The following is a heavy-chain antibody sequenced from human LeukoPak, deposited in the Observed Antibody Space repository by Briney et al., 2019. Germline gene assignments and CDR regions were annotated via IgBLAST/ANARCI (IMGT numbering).Heavy chain of an antibody. J-gene: IGHJ4*02. V-gene: IGHV3-7*01. Sequence: GGSLRLSCAASGFTFSSYWMSWVRQAPGKGLEWVANIKQDGSEKYYVDSVKGRFTISRDNAKNSLYLQMNSLRAEDTAVYYCARVSVLRTPSFDYWGQGTLVTVSS. CDR2: IKQDGSEK. CDR3: ARVSVLRTPSFDY. CDR1: GFTFSSYW.